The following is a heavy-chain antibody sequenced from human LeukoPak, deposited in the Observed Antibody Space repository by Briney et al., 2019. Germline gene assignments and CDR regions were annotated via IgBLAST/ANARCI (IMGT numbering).Heavy chain of an antibody. D-gene: IGHD1-26*01. CDR2: IYTSGST. CDR1: GGSISSGSYY. Sequence: PSQTLSLTCTVSGGSISSGSYYWSWIRQPAGKGLEWIGRIYTSGSTNYNPSLKSRVTISVDTSKNQFSLKLSSVTAADTAVYYCARGRWELLPHFDYWGKGTLVTVSS. V-gene: IGHV4-61*02. CDR3: ARGRWELLPHFDY. J-gene: IGHJ4*02.